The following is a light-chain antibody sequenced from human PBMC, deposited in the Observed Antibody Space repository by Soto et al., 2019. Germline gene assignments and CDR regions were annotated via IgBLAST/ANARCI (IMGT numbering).Light chain of an antibody. CDR2: DVR. CDR3: SSFTGRHTYV. J-gene: IGLJ1*01. V-gene: IGLV2-14*01. CDR1: SSDVGAYNY. Sequence: QSALAQPASVSGSPGQSITISCTGTSSDVGAYNYVSWYQQNPGKAPKLLIYDVRYRPSGISNRFSCSKSGNTAYLIISGLQAEGEADYYCSSFTGRHTYVFGSGTKLTVL.